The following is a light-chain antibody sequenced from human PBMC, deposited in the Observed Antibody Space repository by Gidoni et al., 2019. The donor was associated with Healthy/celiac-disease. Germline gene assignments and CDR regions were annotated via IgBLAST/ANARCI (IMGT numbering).Light chain of an antibody. CDR3: QQYLSFWT. V-gene: IGKV3-20*01. Sequence: EIVLTQSPGTLSLSPGERATLSCRASQSVSSYLAWYQQKPGQAPRLLIYAASNRAPGIPDRFSGSGSGTDFTLTISRLEPEDFAVYYCQQYLSFWTFGQGTKVEIK. CDR1: QSVSSY. CDR2: AAS. J-gene: IGKJ1*01.